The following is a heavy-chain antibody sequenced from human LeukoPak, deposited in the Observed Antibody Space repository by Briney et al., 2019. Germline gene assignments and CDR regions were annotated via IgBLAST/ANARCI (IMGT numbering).Heavy chain of an antibody. CDR2: IYYSGST. V-gene: IGHV4-31*03. Sequence: SQTLSLTCTVSGGSTTSPGYFWSWIRQHPGKGLECIGYIYYSGSTYYNPSLKSRLTISLDTSKNQLSLKLSSVTAADTAIYYCARFSGYDYSGNPLYYLDSWGQGTLVTVSS. CDR3: ARFSGYDYSGNPLYYLDS. J-gene: IGHJ4*02. CDR1: GGSTTSPGYF. D-gene: IGHD4-23*01.